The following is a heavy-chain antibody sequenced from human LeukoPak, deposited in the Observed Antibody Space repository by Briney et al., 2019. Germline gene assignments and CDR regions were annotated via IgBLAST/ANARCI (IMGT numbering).Heavy chain of an antibody. D-gene: IGHD1/OR15-1a*01. Sequence: GGSLRLSCVASGFTFSSHAMTWVRQAPGKGLEWVSTITKSGDSTYYVDSVKGRFTISRDNSKNTLYLQMNSLRAEDTAVYYCARGQNIPAWGQGTLVTVSS. CDR3: ARGQNIPA. V-gene: IGHV3-23*01. J-gene: IGHJ4*02. CDR1: GFTFSSHA. CDR2: ITKSGDST.